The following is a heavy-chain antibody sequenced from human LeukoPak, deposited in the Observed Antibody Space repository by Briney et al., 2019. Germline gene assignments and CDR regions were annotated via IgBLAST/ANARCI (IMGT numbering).Heavy chain of an antibody. J-gene: IGHJ6*02. CDR2: ISRSGSSL. V-gene: IGHV3-11*01. CDR3: AREVVIFPDYYYYGLDV. Sequence: GGSLRLSCAASGFTFSDYYMTWIRQAPGKGLEWVSYISRSGSSLYYGDSVKGRFSIPRDNAKNALYLQMNSLRAEDTAVYYCAREVVIFPDYYYYGLDVWGQGTTVTVSS. D-gene: IGHD2/OR15-2a*01. CDR1: GFTFSDYY.